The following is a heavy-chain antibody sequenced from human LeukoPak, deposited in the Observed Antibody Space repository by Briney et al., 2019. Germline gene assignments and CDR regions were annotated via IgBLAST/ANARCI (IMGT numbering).Heavy chain of an antibody. CDR3: AKAPSYCSGGSCYVDY. D-gene: IGHD2-15*01. CDR2: IWYDGSNK. CDR1: GFTFSSYG. V-gene: IGHV3-33*06. Sequence: KAGGSLRLSCAASGFTFSSYGMHWARQAPGKGLEWVAVIWYDGSNKYYADSVKGRFTISRDNSKNTLYLQMNSLRAEDTAVYYCAKAPSYCSGGSCYVDYWGQGTLVTVSS. J-gene: IGHJ4*02.